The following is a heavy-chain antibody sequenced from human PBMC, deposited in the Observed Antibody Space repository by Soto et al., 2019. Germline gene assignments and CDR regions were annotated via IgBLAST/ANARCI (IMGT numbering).Heavy chain of an antibody. CDR2: IIPIFGTA. V-gene: IGHV1-69*01. CDR1: GGTFSSYA. Sequence: QEQLVQSGAEVKKPGSSVKVSCKASGGTFSSYAISWVRQTPGQGLEWMGGIIPIFGTANYAQKFQGRVTITADESTSTDYMELSSLRSEDTAVYYCARNPDYYDSSGLDYWGQGTLVTVSS. CDR3: ARNPDYYDSSGLDY. J-gene: IGHJ4*02. D-gene: IGHD3-22*01.